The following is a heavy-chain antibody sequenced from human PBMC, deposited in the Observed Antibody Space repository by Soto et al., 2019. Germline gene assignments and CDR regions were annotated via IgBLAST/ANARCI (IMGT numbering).Heavy chain of an antibody. D-gene: IGHD2-2*01. V-gene: IGHV3-23*01. CDR1: GFTFSDNA. CDR3: AKSLSTAVNYGLDV. Sequence: LRLSCGASGFTFSDNAMTWVRQAPGKGLEWVSSISDDGDSTYYADSVKGRFAVSRDNSKNTLFLHMNSLGAEDTAVYYCAKSLSTAVNYGLDVWGQGTTVTVSS. J-gene: IGHJ6*02. CDR2: ISDDGDST.